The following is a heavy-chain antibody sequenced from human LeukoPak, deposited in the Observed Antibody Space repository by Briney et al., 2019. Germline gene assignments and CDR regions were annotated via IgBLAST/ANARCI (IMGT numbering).Heavy chain of an antibody. J-gene: IGHJ4*02. CDR2: MWYNGSNK. CDR3: ARGLPPVMKYYFDY. CDR1: GFTFNSYG. D-gene: IGHD4-11*01. Sequence: GGSLRLSCAASGFTFNSYGMHWVRQAPGKGLEWVAVMWYNGSNKYYADSVKGRFTISRDDSKNTLYLQMNSLRAEDTAMYYCARGLPPVMKYYFDYWGQGTLVTVSS. V-gene: IGHV3-33*01.